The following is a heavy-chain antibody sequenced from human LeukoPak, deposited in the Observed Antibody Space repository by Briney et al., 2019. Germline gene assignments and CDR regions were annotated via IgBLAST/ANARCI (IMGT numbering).Heavy chain of an antibody. CDR1: GFTFSTYW. CDR3: ARDGRYCSGGSCYFTVGAFDI. CDR2: IKLDGSEK. V-gene: IGHV3-7*01. D-gene: IGHD2-15*01. J-gene: IGHJ3*02. Sequence: GGSLRLSCAASGFTFSTYWMSWVRQAPGKGLEWVANIKLDGSEKSYVDSVKGRFTISRDNAKNSLYLQMNSLRAEDTAVYYCARDGRYCSGGSCYFTVGAFDIWGQGTMVTVSS.